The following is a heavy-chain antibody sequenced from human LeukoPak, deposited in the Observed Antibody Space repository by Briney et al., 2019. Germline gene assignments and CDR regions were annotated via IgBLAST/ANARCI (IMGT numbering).Heavy chain of an antibody. CDR1: GFTFSNAW. CDR2: IKSKTDGGTA. D-gene: IGHD1-26*01. V-gene: IGHV3-15*01. J-gene: IGHJ4*02. CDR3: TTVVGAKGDYFDY. Sequence: GGSLRLSCAASGFTFSNAWMSWVRQAPGKGLEWVGRIKSKTDGGTADDAAPVKGRFTISRDDSKNTLYLQMNSLKTEDTAVYYCTTVVGAKGDYFDYWGQGTLVTVSS.